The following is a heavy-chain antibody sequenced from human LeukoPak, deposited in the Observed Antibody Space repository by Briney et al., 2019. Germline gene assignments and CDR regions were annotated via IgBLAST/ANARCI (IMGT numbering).Heavy chain of an antibody. D-gene: IGHD3-10*01. Sequence: ASVKVSCKASGGTFSSYAISWVRQAPGQGLEWMGWISAYNGNTNYAQKLQGRVTMTTDTSTSTAYMELRSLRSDDTAVYYCARDLMGYYYGSGSDYWGQGTLVTVSS. J-gene: IGHJ4*02. CDR1: GGTFSSYA. CDR3: ARDLMGYYYGSGSDY. V-gene: IGHV1-18*01. CDR2: ISAYNGNT.